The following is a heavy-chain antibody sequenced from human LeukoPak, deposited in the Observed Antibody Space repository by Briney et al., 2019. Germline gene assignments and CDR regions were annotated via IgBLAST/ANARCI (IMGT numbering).Heavy chain of an antibody. CDR3: ARVREGNHLHQFYLDS. CDR2: IYSRGSP. Sequence: SSETLSLMCSVSDPSVKTYYWTWIRQPPGKGLEYIGCIYSRGSPKYSPSLKSRVTLSVDTSKNQFALNLRSVTAADTAVYYCARVREGNHLHQFYLDSWGQGIRVTVSS. D-gene: IGHD1-14*01. J-gene: IGHJ4*02. CDR1: DPSVKTYY. V-gene: IGHV4-59*02.